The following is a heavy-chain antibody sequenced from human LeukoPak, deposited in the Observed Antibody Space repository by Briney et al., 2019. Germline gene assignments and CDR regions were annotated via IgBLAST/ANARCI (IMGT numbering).Heavy chain of an antibody. CDR1: GGSISSSSYY. CDR3: ASPLGYCTNGVCYVY. D-gene: IGHD2-8*01. Sequence: SETLSLTCTVSGGSISSSSYYWGWIRQPPGQGLEWIGSIYYSGSTYYNPSLKSRVTISVDTSKNQFSLKLSSVTAADTAVYYCASPLGYCTNGVCYVYWGQGTLVTVSS. CDR2: IYYSGST. J-gene: IGHJ4*02. V-gene: IGHV4-39*01.